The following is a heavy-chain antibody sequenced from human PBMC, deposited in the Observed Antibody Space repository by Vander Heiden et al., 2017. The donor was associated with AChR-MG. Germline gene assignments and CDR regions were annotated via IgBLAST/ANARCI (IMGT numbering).Heavy chain of an antibody. CDR1: GFTFSSYA. J-gene: IGHJ5*02. CDR2: ISYDGSNK. V-gene: IGHV3-30-3*01. Sequence: QVQLVESGGGVVQPGRSLRLSCAASGFTFSSYAMHWVRQAPGKGLEWVAVISYDGSNKYYADSVKGRFTISRDNSKNTLYLQMNSLRAEDTAVYYCARGRNIVVVVAPGRWFDPWGQGTLVTVSS. CDR3: ARGRNIVVVVAPGRWFDP. D-gene: IGHD2-15*01.